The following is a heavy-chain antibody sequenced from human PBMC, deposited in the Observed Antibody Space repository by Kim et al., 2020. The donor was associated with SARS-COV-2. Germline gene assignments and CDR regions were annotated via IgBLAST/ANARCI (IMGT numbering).Heavy chain of an antibody. CDR1: GFTFSSYA. CDR2: SSGGGDTT. CDR3: AKFPSQSGNYQTFDH. Sequence: GGSLRLSCAVSGFTFSSYALAWVRQAPGKGLEWVSVSSGGGDTTIYADSVKGRFTISRDNSKNTMYLQLSGLRAEDTAVYYCAKFPSQSGNYQTFDHWGQGTLVTVSS. J-gene: IGHJ4*02. V-gene: IGHV3-23*01. D-gene: IGHD3-10*01.